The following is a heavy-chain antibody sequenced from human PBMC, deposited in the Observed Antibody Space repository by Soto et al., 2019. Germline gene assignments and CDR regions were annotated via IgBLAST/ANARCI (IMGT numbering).Heavy chain of an antibody. Sequence: EVQLVESGGGLVQPGGSLKLSCAASGFTFSGSAMHWVRQASGKGLEWVGRIRSKANSYATAYAASVKGRFTISRDDSKNTAYLQMNSLKPEDTAVYYCTTLISTSPDYYCYSGMDVWGQGTTVTVSS. V-gene: IGHV3-73*01. D-gene: IGHD2-2*01. CDR1: GFTFSGSA. CDR3: TTLISTSPDYYCYSGMDV. CDR2: IRSKANSYAT. J-gene: IGHJ6*02.